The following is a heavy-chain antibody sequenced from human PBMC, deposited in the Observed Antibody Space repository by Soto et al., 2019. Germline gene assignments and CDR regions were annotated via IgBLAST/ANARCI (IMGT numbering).Heavy chain of an antibody. D-gene: IGHD2-21*02. CDR2: IIPILGIA. J-gene: IGHJ5*02. CDR3: ARDRLAYCGGDCPPNWFDP. V-gene: IGHV1-69*04. CDR1: GGTFSSYT. Sequence: SVKVSCKASGGTFSSYTISWVRQAPGQGLEWMGRIIPILGIANYAQKFQGRVTITADESTSTAYMELSSLRSEDTAVYYCARDRLAYCGGDCPPNWFDPWGQGTLVTVSS.